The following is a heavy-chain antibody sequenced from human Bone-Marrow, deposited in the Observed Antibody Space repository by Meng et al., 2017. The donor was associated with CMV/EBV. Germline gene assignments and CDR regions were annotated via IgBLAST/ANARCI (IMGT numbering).Heavy chain of an antibody. V-gene: IGHV3-11*04. Sequence: GESLKISCAASGFTFSDYYMSWIRQAPGKGLEWVSYISSSGSTIYYADSVKGRFTISRDNAKNSLYLQMNSLRAEDTAVYYCASQEDGSSLVPLGVWGQGTTVTVSS. D-gene: IGHD6-13*01. CDR3: ASQEDGSSLVPLGV. CDR1: GFTFSDYY. CDR2: ISSSGSTI. J-gene: IGHJ6*02.